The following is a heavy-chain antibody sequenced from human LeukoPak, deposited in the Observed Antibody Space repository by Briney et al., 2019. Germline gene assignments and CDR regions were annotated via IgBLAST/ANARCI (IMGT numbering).Heavy chain of an antibody. D-gene: IGHD2-2*01. CDR1: GGTFSSYA. CDR2: IIPILGTA. J-gene: IGHJ4*02. V-gene: IGHV1-69*13. Sequence: GASVKVSCKASGGTFSSYAISWVRQAPGQGLEWMGGIIPILGTANYAQKFQGRVTITADESTSTAYMELSSLRSEDTAVYYCARDCSSTSCYEYWGQGTLVTVSS. CDR3: ARDCSSTSCYEY.